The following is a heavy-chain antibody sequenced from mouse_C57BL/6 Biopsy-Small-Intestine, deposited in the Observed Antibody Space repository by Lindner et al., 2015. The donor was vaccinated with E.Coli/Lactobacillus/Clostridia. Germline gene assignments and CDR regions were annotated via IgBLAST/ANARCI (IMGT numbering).Heavy chain of an antibody. CDR3: ARNYYDYDDYAMDY. CDR1: GYAFSSSW. Sequence: QLQESGPELVKPGASVKISCKASGYAFSSSWMNWVKQRPGKGLEWIGRIYPGDGDTNYNGKFKGKATLTADKSSSTAYMQLSSLTSEDSAVYFCARNYYDYDDYAMDYWGQGTSVTVSS. J-gene: IGHJ4*01. CDR2: IYPGDGDT. V-gene: IGHV1-82*01. D-gene: IGHD2-4*01.